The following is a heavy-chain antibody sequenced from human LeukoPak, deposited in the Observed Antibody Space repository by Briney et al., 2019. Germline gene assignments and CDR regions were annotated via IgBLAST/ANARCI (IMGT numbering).Heavy chain of an antibody. V-gene: IGHV3-23*01. J-gene: IGHJ4*02. D-gene: IGHD2/OR15-2a*01. CDR1: GFTFSSYG. Sequence: GGSLRLSCAASGFTFSSYGMSWVRQAPGKGLEWVSAISGSGVSTYYADSVKGRFTISRDNSKNTLYLQMSRLRAEDTAVYYLAKYLRTSRRIFDYWGQGTLVSVSS. CDR2: ISGSGVST. CDR3: AKYLRTSRRIFDY.